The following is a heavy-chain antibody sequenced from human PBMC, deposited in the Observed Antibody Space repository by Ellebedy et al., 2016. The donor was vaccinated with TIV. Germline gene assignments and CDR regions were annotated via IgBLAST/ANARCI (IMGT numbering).Heavy chain of an antibody. CDR1: GYRFTTYW. V-gene: IGHV5-51*01. CDR3: ATSTSGWYGVLDY. D-gene: IGHD6-19*01. Sequence: GESLKISCKGSGYRFTTYWIGWMRQMPGKGLEWLGVIFPGDSDTRYSPSFQGQVTISADRSINTAYLQWSSLKASDTAMYYCATSTSGWYGVLDYWGQGTLVTVSS. J-gene: IGHJ4*02. CDR2: IFPGDSDT.